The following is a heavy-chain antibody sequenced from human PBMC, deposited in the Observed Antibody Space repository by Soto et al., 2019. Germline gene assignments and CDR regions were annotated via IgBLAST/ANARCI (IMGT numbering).Heavy chain of an antibody. CDR3: AREDFYDSGYSYYYYGMDV. V-gene: IGHV4-31*03. J-gene: IGHJ6*02. CDR1: GGSISSGGYY. Sequence: SETLSLTCTVSGGSISSGGYYWSWIRQHPGKGLEWIGYIYYSGSTYYNPSLKSRVTISVDTSKNQFSLKLSSVTAADTAVYYCAREDFYDSGYSYYYYGMDVWGQGTTVTVSS. CDR2: IYYSGST. D-gene: IGHD5-12*01.